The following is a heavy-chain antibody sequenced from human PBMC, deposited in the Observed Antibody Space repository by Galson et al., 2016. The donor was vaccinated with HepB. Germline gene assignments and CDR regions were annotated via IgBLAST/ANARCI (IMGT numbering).Heavy chain of an antibody. D-gene: IGHD6-13*01. V-gene: IGHV4-31*01. CDR3: ARRANVAAAGGFDS. CDR1: GASGSNVDYY. Sequence: TLSLTCTISGASGSNVDYYWSWIRQPPGKGLEWIGSIYYGGTTYYNPSLKSLLIISVDTSKNQFSLKLNSATAADTAVYYCARRANVAAAGGFDSWGRGTLVTIPS. CDR2: IYYGGTT. J-gene: IGHJ4*02.